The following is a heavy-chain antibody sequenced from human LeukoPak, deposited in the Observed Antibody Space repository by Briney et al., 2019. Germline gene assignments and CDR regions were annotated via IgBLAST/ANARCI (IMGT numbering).Heavy chain of an antibody. V-gene: IGHV4-39*01. J-gene: IGHJ3*02. Sequence: PSETLSLTCSVSGGSISSSAYYWAWIRQPPGKGLEWIGSIYYSGSASYKPSLESRVTISVDTSKNQFSLKLTSVTAADTAVYFCATLGWDYDSSGYYVFEAFDIWGQGTMVTVSS. D-gene: IGHD3-22*01. CDR2: IYYSGSA. CDR3: ATLGWDYDSSGYYVFEAFDI. CDR1: GGSISSSAYY.